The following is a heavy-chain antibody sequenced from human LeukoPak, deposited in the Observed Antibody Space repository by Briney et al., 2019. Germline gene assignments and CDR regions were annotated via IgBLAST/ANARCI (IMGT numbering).Heavy chain of an antibody. V-gene: IGHV1-2*02. CDR3: ARAGDFSGSRKLDY. CDR2: INPNSGGT. Sequence: GSVKGSCKASGYTFTGYYMHWGRQDPGQGLEWMGWINPNSGGTNYAQKFQGRVTMTRDTSSSTAYMELSRLRSDDTAVYYCARAGDFSGSRKLDYWGQGTLVTVPS. D-gene: IGHD6-19*01. J-gene: IGHJ4*02. CDR1: GYTFTGYY.